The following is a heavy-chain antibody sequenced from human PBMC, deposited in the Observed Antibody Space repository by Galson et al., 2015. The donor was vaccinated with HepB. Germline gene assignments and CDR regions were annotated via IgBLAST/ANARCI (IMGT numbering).Heavy chain of an antibody. V-gene: IGHV1-18*04. CDR3: ARDSRAVAGSYYFDY. J-gene: IGHJ4*02. Sequence: SVKVSCKASGYTFTSYGISWVRQAPGQGLEWMGWISAYNGNTNYAQKLQGRVTMTTDTSTSTAYMELRSLRSDDTAVYYCARDSRAVAGSYYFDYWGQGTLVTVSS. D-gene: IGHD6-19*01. CDR1: GYTFTSYG. CDR2: ISAYNGNT.